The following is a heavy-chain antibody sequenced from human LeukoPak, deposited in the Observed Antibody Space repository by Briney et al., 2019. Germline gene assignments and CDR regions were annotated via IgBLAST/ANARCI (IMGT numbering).Heavy chain of an antibody. D-gene: IGHD1-26*01. CDR3: ARSRETLGPPQGGFDM. J-gene: IGHJ3*02. V-gene: IGHV5-51*01. Sequence: GKSLKISCKGSGYSFTNYWIGWVRQTPGKGLEWMGIIYPGDSDTRYSPSFQGQVTISADKSIITAYLQWSSLKASDTAMYYCARSRETLGPPQGGFDMWGQGTMVTVSS. CDR2: IYPGDSDT. CDR1: GYSFTNYW.